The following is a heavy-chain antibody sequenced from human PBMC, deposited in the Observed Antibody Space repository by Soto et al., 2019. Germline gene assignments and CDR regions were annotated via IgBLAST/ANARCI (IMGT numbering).Heavy chain of an antibody. Sequence: QLVESGGGLVQPGGSLRLSCAASGFTLSFYWMIWVRQAPGKGLEWVANIKQDGSETYYADSVKGRFTISRDNAKNSLYLQMNSLRGEDTAGYYCASETSAHSHGGRGTLVPVSS. V-gene: IGHV3-7*01. CDR2: IKQDGSET. J-gene: IGHJ4*02. CDR3: ASETSAHSH. CDR1: GFTLSFYW.